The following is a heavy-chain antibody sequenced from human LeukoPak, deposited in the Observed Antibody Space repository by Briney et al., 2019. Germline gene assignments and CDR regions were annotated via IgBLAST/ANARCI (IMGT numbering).Heavy chain of an antibody. CDR3: ARDTVTTFRFRDYYYYGMDV. CDR1: GFTVITNY. D-gene: IGHD4-17*01. Sequence: PGGSLRLSCGASGFTVITNYRNWGRQAPGRGREGVSGIYSGGSTYYADSVKSRFTISRDNSKNTLYLQMNSLRAEDTAVYYCARDTVTTFRFRDYYYYGMDVWGQGTTVTVSS. CDR2: IYSGGST. J-gene: IGHJ6*02. V-gene: IGHV3-53*01.